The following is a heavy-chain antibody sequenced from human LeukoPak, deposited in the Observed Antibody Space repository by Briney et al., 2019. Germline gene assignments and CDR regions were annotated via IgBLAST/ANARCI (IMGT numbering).Heavy chain of an antibody. D-gene: IGHD3-10*01. CDR1: GVSFSGYY. Sequence: ASETLSLTCAVYGVSFSGYYWSWIRQPPGKGLEWLGEINHSGSTNYNPSLKSRVTISVDTSKNQFSLKLSSVTAADTAVYYCARETYYYGSGRHGGAFDIWGQGTMVTASS. CDR3: ARETYYYGSGRHGGAFDI. J-gene: IGHJ3*02. V-gene: IGHV4-34*01. CDR2: INHSGST.